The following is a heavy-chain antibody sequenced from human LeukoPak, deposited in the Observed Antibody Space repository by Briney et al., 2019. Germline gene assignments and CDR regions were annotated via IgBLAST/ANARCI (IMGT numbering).Heavy chain of an antibody. CDR3: ARDDNWNDKPFDL. CDR2: ISTSSSHI. J-gene: IGHJ4*02. D-gene: IGHD1-20*01. CDR1: GFTFSFYM. V-gene: IGHV3-21*01. Sequence: GESLRLSCTASGFTFSFYMMNCVRQPPGEGLEWCSSISTSSSHIYYADSLKGRFTVSRDNAKNSLYLQMNNLRAEDTAVYYCARDDNWNDKPFDLWGPGTLVTVSS.